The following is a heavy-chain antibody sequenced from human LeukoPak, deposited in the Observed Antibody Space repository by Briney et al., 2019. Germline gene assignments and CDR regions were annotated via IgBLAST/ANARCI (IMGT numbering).Heavy chain of an antibody. D-gene: IGHD6-19*01. CDR3: AKDNRRHYTSGPNPDSLH. CDR2: ISWNSGTI. CDR1: GFIFKNSD. Sequence: SGGSLRLSCAGSGFIFKNSDMHWVRQPPGKGLEWVSGISWNSGTIDYADSVRGRFTISRDNAKNSLYLQMDSLRVEDTAFYYCAKDNRRHYTSGPNPDSLHWGQGALVTVSS. V-gene: IGHV3-9*01. J-gene: IGHJ4*02.